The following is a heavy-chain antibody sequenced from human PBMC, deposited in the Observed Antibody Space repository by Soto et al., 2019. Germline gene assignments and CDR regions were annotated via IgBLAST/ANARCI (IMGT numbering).Heavy chain of an antibody. CDR2: FYNGGTT. J-gene: IGHJ4*02. D-gene: IGHD3-10*01. Sequence: SETLCLTCTVSCGSISTYYGILIRQPPGKGLEWIGVFYNGGTTNYSPSLKSRVTISVDTSKNQFSLKLNSVTAADTAVYYCARDGSERPATYWGKGIPVTVSS. V-gene: IGHV4-59*01. CDR1: CGSISTYY. CDR3: ARDGSERPATY.